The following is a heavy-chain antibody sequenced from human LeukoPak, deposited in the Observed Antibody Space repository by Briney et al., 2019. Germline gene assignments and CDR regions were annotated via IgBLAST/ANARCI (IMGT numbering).Heavy chain of an antibody. CDR2: INHSGST. V-gene: IGHV4-34*01. J-gene: IGHJ4*02. CDR1: GGSFSGYY. D-gene: IGHD4-4*01. Sequence: SETLSLTCAVYGGSFSGYYWSWIRQPPGKGLEWIGEINHSGSTNYNPSLKSRVTISVDTSKNQFSLKLSSVTAADTAVYYCARATTAASLGFDYWGQGTLVTVSS. CDR3: ARATTAASLGFDY.